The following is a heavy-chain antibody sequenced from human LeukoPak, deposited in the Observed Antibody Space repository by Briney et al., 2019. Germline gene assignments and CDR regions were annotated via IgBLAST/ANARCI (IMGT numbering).Heavy chain of an antibody. Sequence: PSETLSLTCDVSGYSISSGYYWGWIRQPPGKGLEWIGEINHSGSTNYNPSLKSRVTISVDTSKNQFSLKLSSVTAADTAVYYCARLRAVTRSSSWLQVRRRFDYWGQGTLVTVSS. D-gene: IGHD6-13*01. CDR3: ARLRAVTRSSSWLQVRRRFDY. J-gene: IGHJ4*02. CDR1: GYSISSGYY. CDR2: INHSGST. V-gene: IGHV4-38-2*01.